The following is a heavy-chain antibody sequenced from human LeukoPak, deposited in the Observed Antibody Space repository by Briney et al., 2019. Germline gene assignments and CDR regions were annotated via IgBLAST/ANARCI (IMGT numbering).Heavy chain of an antibody. V-gene: IGHV3-9*01. CDR1: GFAFDNFA. Sequence: GGSLRLSCAASGFAFDNFAMHWVRRAPGKGLEWVSGISYNSGGRGYADSVKGRFTISRDNAKNSLYPQMNSLRSEDTALYYCAKDSIGEASGGMDVWGQGTTVTVSS. CDR3: AKDSIGEASGGMDV. D-gene: IGHD3-10*01. CDR2: ISYNSGGR. J-gene: IGHJ6*02.